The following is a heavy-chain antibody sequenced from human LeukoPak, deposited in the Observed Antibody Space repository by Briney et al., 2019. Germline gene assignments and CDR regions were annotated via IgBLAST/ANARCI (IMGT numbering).Heavy chain of an antibody. CDR2: TSKDGSDT. J-gene: IGHJ4*02. CDR1: GFTFTDSW. D-gene: IGHD6-25*01. Sequence: QPGGSLRLSCAVSGFTFTDSWMHWVRQAPGKGPEWLSRTSKDGSDTVYADSAKGRFTASRDNAKNTIYLELTNLRPDDTALYYCARGGYSGSYYRFSWGRGTLVTVAS. V-gene: IGHV3-74*01. CDR3: ARGGYSGSYYRFS.